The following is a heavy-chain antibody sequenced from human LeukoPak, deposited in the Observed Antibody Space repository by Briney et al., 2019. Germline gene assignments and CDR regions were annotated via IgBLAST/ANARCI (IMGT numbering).Heavy chain of an antibody. CDR3: ARDPAGSSGYYYSYFDY. CDR1: GFTFSSYA. Sequence: GGSLRLSCAASGFTFSSYAMSWVRQAPGKGLEWVSAISGSGGSTYYADSVKGRFTISRDNSKNTLYLQMNSLRAEDTAVYYCARDPAGSSGYYYSYFDYWGQGTLVTVSS. V-gene: IGHV3-23*01. CDR2: ISGSGGST. D-gene: IGHD3-22*01. J-gene: IGHJ4*02.